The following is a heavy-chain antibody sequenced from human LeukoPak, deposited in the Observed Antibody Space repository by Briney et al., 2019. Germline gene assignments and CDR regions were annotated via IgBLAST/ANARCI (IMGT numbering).Heavy chain of an antibody. D-gene: IGHD6-13*01. V-gene: IGHV1-2*02. Sequence: ASVKVSCKASGYTFIGYYMHWVRQAPGQGLEWMGWINPNSGGTNYAQKFQGRVTMTRDTSISTAYMELSRLRSDDTAVYYCARDLGSSSWSFDYWGQGTLVTVSS. CDR1: GYTFIGYY. CDR3: ARDLGSSSWSFDY. J-gene: IGHJ4*02. CDR2: INPNSGGT.